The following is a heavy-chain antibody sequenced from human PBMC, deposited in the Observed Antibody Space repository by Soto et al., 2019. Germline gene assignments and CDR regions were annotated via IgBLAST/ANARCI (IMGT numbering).Heavy chain of an antibody. V-gene: IGHV1-69*01. CDR2: SIPIFGTP. CDR1: GGSFSNYA. J-gene: IGHJ4*02. Sequence: QVQPVQSGAEVKKPGSSVKVSCKASGGSFSNYAISWVRQAPGQGLEWMGGSIPIFGTPNYAQKLQGRVTITADESTITAYMELSSLRSEDTAVYYCVARRYCSGGTWPDYFDYWGQGTLVIVSS. CDR3: VARRYCSGGTWPDYFDY. D-gene: IGHD2-15*01.